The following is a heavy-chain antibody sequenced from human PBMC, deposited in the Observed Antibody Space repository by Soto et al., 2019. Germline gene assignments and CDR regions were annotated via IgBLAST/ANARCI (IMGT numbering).Heavy chain of an antibody. CDR2: ISGSGGST. CDR1: GFTFSSYA. Sequence: EVQLLESGGGLVQPGGSLRLSCAASGFTFSSYAMSWVRQAPGKGLEWVSAISGSGGSTYYADSVKGRFTISRDNSKNTLYLQMNSLIAEDMAVYYCAKDGSGIAVAENDYWGQGTLVTVSS. V-gene: IGHV3-23*01. CDR3: AKDGSGIAVAENDY. D-gene: IGHD6-19*01. J-gene: IGHJ4*02.